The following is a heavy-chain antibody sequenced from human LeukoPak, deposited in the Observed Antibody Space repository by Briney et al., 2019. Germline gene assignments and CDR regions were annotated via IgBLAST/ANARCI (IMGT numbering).Heavy chain of an antibody. CDR3: AGGPVEWELLLDY. CDR1: GFTFSSYW. Sequence: GGSLRLSCAASGFTFSSYWMGWVRQAPGKRLEWVANMNIDGSEKYYADSVKGRFTISRDNARNSVYLQMNSLRVEDTAVYYCAGGPVEWELLLDYWGQGTLVTVSS. CDR2: MNIDGSEK. V-gene: IGHV3-7*01. J-gene: IGHJ4*02. D-gene: IGHD1-26*01.